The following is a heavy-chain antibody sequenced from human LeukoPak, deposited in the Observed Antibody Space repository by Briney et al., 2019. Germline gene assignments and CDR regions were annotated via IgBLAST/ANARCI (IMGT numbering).Heavy chain of an antibody. Sequence: GGSLRLSCAASGFTFDDYAMHWVRQAPGKGLEWVSYISSSSSTIYYADSVKGRFTISRDNAKNSLSLQMNSLRAEDTAIYYCARAVGGLDYWGQGTLVTVSS. D-gene: IGHD3-16*01. J-gene: IGHJ4*02. CDR3: ARAVGGLDY. CDR2: ISSSSSTI. V-gene: IGHV3-48*03. CDR1: GFTFDDYA.